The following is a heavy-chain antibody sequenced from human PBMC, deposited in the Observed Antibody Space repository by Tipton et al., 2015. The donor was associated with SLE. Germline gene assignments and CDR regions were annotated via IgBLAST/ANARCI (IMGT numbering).Heavy chain of an antibody. CDR1: GFTFGDYA. V-gene: IGHV3-49*04. J-gene: IGHJ4*02. D-gene: IGHD5-24*01. Sequence: SLRLSCTASGFTFGDYAMSWVRQAPGKGLEWVGFIRSKAYGGTTEYAASVKGRFTTSRDDSKSIAYLQMNSLKTGDTAVYYCTRCVEGGYNPPGFDYWGQGTLVTVSS. CDR3: TRCVEGGYNPPGFDY. CDR2: IRSKAYGGTT.